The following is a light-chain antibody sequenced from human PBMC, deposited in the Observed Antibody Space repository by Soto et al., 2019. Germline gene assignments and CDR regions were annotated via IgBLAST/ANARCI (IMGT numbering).Light chain of an antibody. CDR3: QQLNSYPLT. CDR2: AAS. Sequence: DIQLTQSPSFLSASVGDRVTITFRASQGISSYLAWYQQKPGKAPKLLIYAASNLQSGVPSRFSGSGSESEFTLTISSLQPEDFATYYCQQLNSYPLTFGGGTKVESK. J-gene: IGKJ4*01. V-gene: IGKV1-9*01. CDR1: QGISSY.